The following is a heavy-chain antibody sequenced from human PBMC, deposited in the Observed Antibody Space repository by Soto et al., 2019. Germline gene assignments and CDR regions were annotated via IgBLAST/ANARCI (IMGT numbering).Heavy chain of an antibody. Sequence: QVQLVQSGAEVKEPGSSVKVSCKDSGGTFSSYAISWVRQAPGQGLEGMGGFIPIFGTANYAQKFQGRVTITADKSTSTAYMELSSLRSEDTAVYYCARDQYYDFCSGYYSGHYYYGMDVWGQGTTDTVSS. V-gene: IGHV1-69*06. CDR2: FIPIFGTA. CDR1: GGTFSSYA. J-gene: IGHJ6*02. D-gene: IGHD3-3*01. CDR3: ARDQYYDFCSGYYSGHYYYGMDV.